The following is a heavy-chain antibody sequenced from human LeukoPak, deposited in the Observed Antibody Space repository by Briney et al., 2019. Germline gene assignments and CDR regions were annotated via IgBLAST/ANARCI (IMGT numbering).Heavy chain of an antibody. Sequence: PSETLSLTCTVSGGSISSGSYYWSWIRQPAGKGLEWIGRIYTSGSTNYNPSLKSRVTISVDTSKKQFSLKLSSVTAADTAVYYCARGPAYYYGSGSPVPGYYYMDVWGKGTTVTISS. CDR2: IYTSGST. J-gene: IGHJ6*03. V-gene: IGHV4-61*02. D-gene: IGHD3-10*01. CDR1: GGSISSGSYY. CDR3: ARGPAYYYGSGSPVPGYYYMDV.